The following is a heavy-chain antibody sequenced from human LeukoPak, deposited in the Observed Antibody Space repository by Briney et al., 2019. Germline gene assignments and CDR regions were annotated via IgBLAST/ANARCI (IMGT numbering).Heavy chain of an antibody. CDR2: IYYSGST. D-gene: IGHD3-22*01. CDR3: ARHYYYDSSGYLIAFVD. Sequence: PSETPSLTCTVSGGSISSYYWSWIRQPPGKGLEWIGYIYYSGSTNYNPSLKSRVTISVDTSKNQFSLKLSSVTAADTAVYYCARHYYYDSSGYLIAFVDWGQGTLVTVSS. J-gene: IGHJ4*02. V-gene: IGHV4-59*08. CDR1: GGSISSYY.